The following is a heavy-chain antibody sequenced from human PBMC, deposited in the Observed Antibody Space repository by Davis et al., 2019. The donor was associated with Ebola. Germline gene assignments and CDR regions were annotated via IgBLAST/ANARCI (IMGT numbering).Heavy chain of an antibody. D-gene: IGHD2-2*01. V-gene: IGHV3-15*07. CDR2: IKSKTDGGTT. CDR3: TTPHYCSSTSCQPYYYYGMDV. Sequence: GESLKISCAASGFTFSNAWMNWVRQAPGKGLEWVGRIKSKTDGGTTDYAAPVKGRFTISRDDSKNTLYLQMNSLKTEDTAVYYCTTPHYCSSTSCQPYYYYGMDVWGQGTTVTVSS. J-gene: IGHJ6*02. CDR1: GFTFSNAW.